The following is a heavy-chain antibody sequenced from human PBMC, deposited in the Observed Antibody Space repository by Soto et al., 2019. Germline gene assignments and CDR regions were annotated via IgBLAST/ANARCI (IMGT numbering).Heavy chain of an antibody. Sequence: PGAAQQSSGEGCVGKFISYGGGWVRQMPGKGLEWMGIIYPGDSDTRYSPSFQGQVTISADKSINTACLQWSSLKASDTAMYYCARRGAGMDVWGQGTTVTVS. V-gene: IGHV5-51*01. D-gene: IGHD3-16*01. J-gene: IGHJ6*02. CDR2: IYPGDSDT. CDR1: VGKFISYG. CDR3: ARRGAGMDV.